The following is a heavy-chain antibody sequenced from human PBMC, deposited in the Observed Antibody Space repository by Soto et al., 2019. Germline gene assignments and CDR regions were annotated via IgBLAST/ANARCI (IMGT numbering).Heavy chain of an antibody. D-gene: IGHD4-17*01. J-gene: IGHJ3*02. CDR1: RFSFSNYA. Sequence: GGSLRLSCAGSRFSFSNYAMTWARHAPGEGLEWVSSITGSGGGTTNADSVKGRFTISRDNSKNILYLQMDSLRADDTAVYYCSTDPNGDYIGAFDNWGQGTMVTVSS. V-gene: IGHV3-23*01. CDR2: ITGSGGGT. CDR3: STDPNGDYIGAFDN.